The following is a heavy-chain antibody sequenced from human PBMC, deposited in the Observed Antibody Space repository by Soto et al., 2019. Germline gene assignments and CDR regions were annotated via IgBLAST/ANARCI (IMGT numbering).Heavy chain of an antibody. Sequence: QVQLVQSGAEVKKPGSSVKVSCKASGGTFSSYAISWVRQAPGQGVEWMGGIIPIFGTANYAQKFQGRVTITADESTSTADMELSSLRSEDTAVYYCARGYSSGWYGGGDYWGQGTLVTVSS. CDR3: ARGYSSGWYGGGDY. CDR2: IIPIFGTA. J-gene: IGHJ4*02. CDR1: GGTFSSYA. V-gene: IGHV1-69*01. D-gene: IGHD6-19*01.